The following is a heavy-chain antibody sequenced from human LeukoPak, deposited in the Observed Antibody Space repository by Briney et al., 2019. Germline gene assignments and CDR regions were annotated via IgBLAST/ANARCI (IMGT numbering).Heavy chain of an antibody. CDR2: ISYDGSNK. V-gene: IGHV3-30*18. CDR3: AKDGGWFGELLGYYFDY. J-gene: IGHJ4*02. D-gene: IGHD3-10*01. CDR1: GFTFSSYG. Sequence: GGSLRLSCAASGFTFSSYGMHWVRQAPGKGLEWVAVISYDGSNKYYADSVKGRFTISRDNSKNTLYLQMNSLRAEDTAVYYCAKDGGWFGELLGYYFDYWGQGTLVTVSS.